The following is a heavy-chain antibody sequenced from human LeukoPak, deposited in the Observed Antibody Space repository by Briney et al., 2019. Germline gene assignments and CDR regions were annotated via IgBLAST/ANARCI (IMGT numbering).Heavy chain of an antibody. CDR1: GYTFTSYY. D-gene: IGHD3-10*01. J-gene: IGHJ4*02. Sequence: ASVKVSCKASGYTFTSYYMHWVRQAPGQGLEWMEIINPSGGSTSYAQKFQGRVTMTRDMSTSTVYMELSSLRSEDTAVYYCTRATMVRGVVDYWGQGTLVAVSS. CDR2: INPSGGST. V-gene: IGHV1-46*01. CDR3: TRATMVRGVVDY.